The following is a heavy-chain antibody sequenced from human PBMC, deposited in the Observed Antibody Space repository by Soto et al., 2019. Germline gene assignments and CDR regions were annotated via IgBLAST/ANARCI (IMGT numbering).Heavy chain of an antibody. Sequence: QVQLQESGPGLVKPSENLSLTCTVSGGSISSYYWSWIRQPLGKGLEWIGYIYYSGSTNYNPSLKSRVTISVDTSKNQFSLKLRSVTAADTAAYYCARTYGGYYDYWGQGTLVTVSS. CDR3: ARTYGGYYDY. CDR1: GGSISSYY. CDR2: IYYSGST. J-gene: IGHJ4*02. V-gene: IGHV4-59*01. D-gene: IGHD2-8*01.